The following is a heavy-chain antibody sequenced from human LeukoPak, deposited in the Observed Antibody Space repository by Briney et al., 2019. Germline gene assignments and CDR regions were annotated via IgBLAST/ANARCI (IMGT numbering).Heavy chain of an antibody. CDR2: IIPILGIA. D-gene: IGHD6-13*01. CDR1: GGTFSSYA. V-gene: IGHV1-69*04. J-gene: IGHJ2*01. CDR3: AVTSSRWATWYFDL. Sequence: ASVKVSCKASGGTFSSYAFSWVRQAPGQGLEWMGRIIPILGIANYAQKFQGSVTITADNSTSTAYMELSSLRSEDTAVYYCAVTSSRWATWYFDLWGRGTLVTVSS.